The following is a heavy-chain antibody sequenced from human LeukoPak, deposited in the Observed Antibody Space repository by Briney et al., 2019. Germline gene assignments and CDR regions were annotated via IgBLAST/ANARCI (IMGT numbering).Heavy chain of an antibody. J-gene: IGHJ5*02. CDR1: GGTFSSFA. CDR2: IIPILGIP. D-gene: IGHD4-17*01. CDR3: ARDAWSTVTTRFDP. V-gene: IGHV1-69*04. Sequence: GASVKVSCKASGGTFSSFAVSWVRQAPGQELEWMGRIIPILGIPNYAHKFQGSVTLTADESTNTVYMELSSLRSEDTAVYYCARDAWSTVTTRFDPWGQGTLVTVFS.